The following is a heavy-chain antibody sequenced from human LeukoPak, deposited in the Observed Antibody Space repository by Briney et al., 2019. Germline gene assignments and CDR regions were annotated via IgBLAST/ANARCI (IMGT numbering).Heavy chain of an antibody. Sequence: PSETLSLTCTVSGGSISSYYWSWIRQPPGKGLEWIGYIYYSGSTNYNPSLKSRVTISVDTSKNQFSLKLSSVTAADTAVYYCARIPPRGSGPYTDWGQGTLVTVSS. V-gene: IGHV4-59*08. CDR3: ARIPPRGSGPYTD. CDR1: GGSISSYY. CDR2: IYYSGST. D-gene: IGHD2-15*01. J-gene: IGHJ4*02.